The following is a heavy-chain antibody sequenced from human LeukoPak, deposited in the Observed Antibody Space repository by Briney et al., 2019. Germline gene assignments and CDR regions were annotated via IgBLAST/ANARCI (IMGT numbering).Heavy chain of an antibody. J-gene: IGHJ4*02. Sequence: SETLSLTCDVYYGSFSGYYWSWIRQSPGKGLEWIGEINHSGSTNYNPSLKSRLIISADMSKNQLSLKLSSVTAADTAVYYCARVRRDGYNSPDYWGQGTLVTVSS. V-gene: IGHV4-34*01. CDR1: YGSFSGYY. CDR2: INHSGST. CDR3: ARVRRDGYNSPDY. D-gene: IGHD5-24*01.